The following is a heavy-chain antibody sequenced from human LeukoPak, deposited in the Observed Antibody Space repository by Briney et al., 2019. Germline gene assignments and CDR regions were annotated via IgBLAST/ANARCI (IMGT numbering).Heavy chain of an antibody. J-gene: IGHJ4*02. V-gene: IGHV3-7*03. Sequence: GGSLRLSCEASGFVFGHSWMSWVRQAPGKGLEWVANINLDGSEINYLDSLTGRLTISRDNAKDSLYLQMNGLRAEDTAVYFCVRDRGYSTFDYWGQGALVTVSS. D-gene: IGHD3-22*01. CDR3: VRDRGYSTFDY. CDR1: GFVFGHSW. CDR2: INLDGSEI.